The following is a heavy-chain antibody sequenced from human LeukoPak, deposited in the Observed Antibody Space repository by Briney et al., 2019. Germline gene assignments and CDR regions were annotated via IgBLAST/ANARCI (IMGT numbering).Heavy chain of an antibody. J-gene: IGHJ4*02. CDR2: INSDGSST. CDR1: GFTFSSYW. Sequence: GGSLRLSCAASGFTFSSYWMHWVRQAPGKGLVWVSRINSDGSSTTYADSVKGRFTISRDNAKNTLYLQMNSLRAEDTAVHYCARDSYYGSGSYYNWGQGTLVTVSS. CDR3: ARDSYYGSGSYYN. V-gene: IGHV3-74*01. D-gene: IGHD3-10*01.